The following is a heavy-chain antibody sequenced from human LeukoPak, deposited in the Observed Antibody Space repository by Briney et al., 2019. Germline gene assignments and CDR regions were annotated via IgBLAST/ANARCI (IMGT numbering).Heavy chain of an antibody. J-gene: IGHJ4*02. CDR1: GGSIRNYY. V-gene: IGHV4-4*07. CDR3: ARATREAEEAYYFDY. CDR2: IYASGST. Sequence: KTSETLSLTCTVSGGSIRNYYWSWVRQPAGKGLEWIGRIYASGSTNYHPSLQSRVTMSIDTSKNQFSLKLNSVTAADTAVYYCARATREAEEAYYFDYWGQGTLVTVSS. D-gene: IGHD5-12*01.